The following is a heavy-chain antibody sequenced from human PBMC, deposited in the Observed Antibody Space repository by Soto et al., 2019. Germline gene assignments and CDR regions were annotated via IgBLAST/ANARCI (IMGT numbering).Heavy chain of an antibody. Sequence: ASVKVSCKASGYIFTSYYIHWVRQVPGQGLEWMGWINPNTGGTNYAQRFEGRVTMTLDTSISTAYIALSRLTSDDTAIYFCARLRPRREFDPWGQGTLVTVSS. CDR3: ARLRPRREFDP. J-gene: IGHJ5*02. V-gene: IGHV1-2*02. CDR1: GYIFTSYY. CDR2: INPNTGGT.